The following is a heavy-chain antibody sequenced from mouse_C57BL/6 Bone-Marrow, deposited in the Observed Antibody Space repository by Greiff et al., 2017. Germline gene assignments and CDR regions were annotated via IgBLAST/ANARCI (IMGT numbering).Heavy chain of an antibody. V-gene: IGHV2-2*01. D-gene: IGHD3-1*01. Sequence: QVQLKQSGPGLVQPSQRLSITCTVSGFSLTSYGVHWVRQSPGKGLEWLGVLWSGGSTDYNAAFISRLSISKDNSKSQVFFKMNSLQADDTAIYYCASLSRAYWGQGTLVTVSA. CDR3: ASLSRAY. CDR1: GFSLTSYG. CDR2: LWSGGST. J-gene: IGHJ3*01.